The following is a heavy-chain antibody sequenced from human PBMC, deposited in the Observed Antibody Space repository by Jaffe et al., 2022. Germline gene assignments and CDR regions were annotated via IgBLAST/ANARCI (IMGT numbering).Heavy chain of an antibody. CDR3: AKDERDVGATPFDY. Sequence: EVQLVESGGVVVQPGGSLRLSCAASGFTFDDYAMHWVRQAPGKGLEWVSLISWDGGSTYYADSVKGRFTISRDNSKNSLYLQMNSLRAEDTALYYCAKDERDVGATPFDYWGQGTLVTVSS. J-gene: IGHJ4*02. D-gene: IGHD1-26*01. V-gene: IGHV3-43D*04. CDR2: ISWDGGST. CDR1: GFTFDDYA.